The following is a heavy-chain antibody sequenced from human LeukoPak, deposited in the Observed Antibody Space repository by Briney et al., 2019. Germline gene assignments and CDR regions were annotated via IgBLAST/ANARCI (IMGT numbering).Heavy chain of an antibody. J-gene: IGHJ6*02. Sequence: PGGSLRLSCAASGFTFSSYWMSWVRQAPGKGLEWVANIKQDGSEKYYVDSAKGRFTISRDNAKNSLYLQMNSLRAEDTAVYYCAREEHYDFWSGYYYYYGIDVWGQGTTVTVSS. D-gene: IGHD3-3*01. V-gene: IGHV3-7*01. CDR1: GFTFSSYW. CDR2: IKQDGSEK. CDR3: AREEHYDFWSGYYYYYGIDV.